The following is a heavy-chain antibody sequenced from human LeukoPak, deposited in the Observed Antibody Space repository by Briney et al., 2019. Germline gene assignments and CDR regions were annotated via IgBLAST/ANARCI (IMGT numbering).Heavy chain of an antibody. V-gene: IGHV1-8*01. Sequence: ASVKVSCKASGYTFTSYDINWVRQATGQGLEWMGWMNPNSGNTGYAQKFQGRVTMTRNTSISTAYMELSSLRSEDTAVYYCARGDCYDSSGYYLVLAFDIWGQGTMVTVSS. J-gene: IGHJ3*02. CDR1: GYTFTSYD. CDR2: MNPNSGNT. D-gene: IGHD3-22*01. CDR3: ARGDCYDSSGYYLVLAFDI.